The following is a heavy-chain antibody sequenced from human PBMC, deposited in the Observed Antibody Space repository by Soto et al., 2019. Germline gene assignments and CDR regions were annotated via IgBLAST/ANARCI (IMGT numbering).Heavy chain of an antibody. CDR3: ASPHYDFWSGYLYYGMDV. CDR1: GYTFTGYY. J-gene: IGHJ6*02. D-gene: IGHD3-3*01. CDR2: INPNSGGT. Sequence: GASVKVSCKASGYTFTGYYMHWVRQAPGQGLEWMGWINPNSGGTNYAQKFQGRVTMTRDTSISTAYMELSRLRSDDTAVYYCASPHYDFWSGYLYYGMDVRGQGTTVTVSS. V-gene: IGHV1-2*02.